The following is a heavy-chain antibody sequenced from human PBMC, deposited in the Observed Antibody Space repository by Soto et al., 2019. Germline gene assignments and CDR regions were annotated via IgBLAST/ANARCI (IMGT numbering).Heavy chain of an antibody. CDR2: IFHSLGA. CDR1: GGSTTSDY. CDR3: ASGSSSWYEDYYGMDV. J-gene: IGHJ6*02. V-gene: IGHV4-59*01. Sequence: PSETLSLTCTVSGGSTTSDYWSWIRQPPGKGLEWLGYIFHSLGAKYNPSLGSRGTISLDTSKNQHSLSLRSVTAADTAVYYCASGSSSWYEDYYGMDVWGQGTTVTVSS. D-gene: IGHD6-13*01.